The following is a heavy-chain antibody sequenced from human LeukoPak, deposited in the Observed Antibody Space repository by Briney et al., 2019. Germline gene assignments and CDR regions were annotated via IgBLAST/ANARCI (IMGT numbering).Heavy chain of an antibody. CDR1: GFIVSSNY. J-gene: IGHJ6*03. V-gene: IGHV3-66*01. CDR3: AKCPRGFGEAPYYYYYYMDV. Sequence: GGSLRLSCAASGFIVSSNYMSWVRQAPGKGLEWVSVIYSGGSTYYADSVKGRVTIPRDNSKNTLYLQMNSLRAEDTAVYYCAKCPRGFGEAPYYYYYYMDVWGKGTTVTVSS. CDR2: IYSGGST. D-gene: IGHD3-10*01.